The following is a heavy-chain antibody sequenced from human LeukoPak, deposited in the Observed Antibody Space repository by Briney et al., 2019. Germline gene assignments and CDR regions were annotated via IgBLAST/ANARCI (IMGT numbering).Heavy chain of an antibody. Sequence: PSETLSLTCTVSGGSISSGGYYWSWIRQHPGKGLEWIGYIYYSGSTNYNPSLKSRVTISVDTSKNQFSLKLSSVTAADTAVYYCARLRSGSYSHFDYWGQGTLVTVSS. J-gene: IGHJ4*02. CDR2: IYYSGST. V-gene: IGHV4-61*08. CDR3: ARLRSGSYSHFDY. D-gene: IGHD1-26*01. CDR1: GGSISSGGYY.